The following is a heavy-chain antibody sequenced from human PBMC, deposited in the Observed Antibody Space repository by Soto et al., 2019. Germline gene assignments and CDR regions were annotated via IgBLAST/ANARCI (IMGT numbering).Heavy chain of an antibody. Sequence: VRQAPGQGLEWMGWISAYNGNTNYAQKLQGRVTMTTDTSTSTAYMELRSLRSDDTAVYYCARDDNSYYYDSSGWLSYWGQGTLITV. CDR2: ISAYNGNT. D-gene: IGHD3-22*01. CDR3: ARDDNSYYYDSSGWLSY. V-gene: IGHV1-18*01. J-gene: IGHJ4*02.